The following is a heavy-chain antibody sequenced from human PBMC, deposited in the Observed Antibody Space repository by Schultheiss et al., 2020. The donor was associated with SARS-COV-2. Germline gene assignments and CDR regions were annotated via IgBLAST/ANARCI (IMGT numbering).Heavy chain of an antibody. D-gene: IGHD3-3*01. J-gene: IGHJ6*03. CDR2: ISSSSSYT. Sequence: GASLKISCAASGFTFSSYSMNWVRQAPGKGLEWVSYISSSSSYTNYADSVKGRFTISGDNSKNTLYLQMNRLRAEDTAVYYCAKASGYSASGDYYTDVWGKGTTVTVSS. CDR1: GFTFSSYS. CDR3: AKASGYSASGDYYTDV. V-gene: IGHV3-21*05.